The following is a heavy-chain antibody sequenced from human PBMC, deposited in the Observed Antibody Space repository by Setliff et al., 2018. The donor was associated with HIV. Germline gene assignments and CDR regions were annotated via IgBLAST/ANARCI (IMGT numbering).Heavy chain of an antibody. Sequence: TLSLTCTVSGGSVSSSTTYYWGWIRQPPGKGLEWIGSMYYTGSSYYNPSLKSRVIISVDTSKNQFSLKLNSVTAADTAVYYCARDTVGDSRVTEFDYWGQGTLVTVSS. CDR2: MYYTGSS. J-gene: IGHJ4*02. D-gene: IGHD2-21*02. V-gene: IGHV4-39*07. CDR1: GGSVSSSTTYY. CDR3: ARDTVGDSRVTEFDY.